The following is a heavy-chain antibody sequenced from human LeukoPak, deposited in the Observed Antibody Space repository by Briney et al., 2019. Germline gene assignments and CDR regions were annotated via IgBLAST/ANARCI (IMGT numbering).Heavy chain of an antibody. J-gene: IGHJ4*02. CDR2: IYPGDSDT. V-gene: IGHV5-51*01. D-gene: IGHD1-26*01. Sequence: GASLKISCKGSGSRFTSYWIGWVRQMPGKGLEWMGIIYPGDSDTRYSPSFQGQVTISADQSISTAYLQWSSLKASDTAMYYCARGIVGATGYFDYWGQGTLVTVSS. CDR1: GSRFTSYW. CDR3: ARGIVGATGYFDY.